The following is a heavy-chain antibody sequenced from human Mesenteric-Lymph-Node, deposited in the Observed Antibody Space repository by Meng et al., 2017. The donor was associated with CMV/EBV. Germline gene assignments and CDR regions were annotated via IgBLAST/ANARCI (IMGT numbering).Heavy chain of an antibody. CDR3: TASYFYGSGNYNQRGYYYYGMDV. CDR1: GFTFNIAW. D-gene: IGHD3-10*01. J-gene: IGHJ6*02. Sequence: GGSLRLSCAASGFTFNIAWMTWVRQAPGKGLEWVGRIKSKTDGGTTDSAAPVKGRFTISRDDSKNTLYLRMNSLKAEDTAVYYCTASYFYGSGNYNQRGYYYYGMDVWGQGTTVTVSS. V-gene: IGHV3-15*01. CDR2: IKSKTDGGTT.